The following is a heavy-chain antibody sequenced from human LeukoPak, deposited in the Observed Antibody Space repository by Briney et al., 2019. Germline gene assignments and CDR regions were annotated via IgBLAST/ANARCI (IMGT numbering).Heavy chain of an antibody. V-gene: IGHV1-8*01. CDR2: MNPNSGNT. D-gene: IGHD6-13*01. CDR3: ARGPDGNSAAIYYYGMDV. J-gene: IGHJ6*02. Sequence: ASVKVSCKASGYTFTSYDINWVRQATGQGLEWMGWMNPNSGNTGYAQKFQGRVTMTRNTSISTAYMELSSLRSEDTAVYYCARGPDGNSAAIYYYGMDVWGQGTTVTVSS. CDR1: GYTFTSYD.